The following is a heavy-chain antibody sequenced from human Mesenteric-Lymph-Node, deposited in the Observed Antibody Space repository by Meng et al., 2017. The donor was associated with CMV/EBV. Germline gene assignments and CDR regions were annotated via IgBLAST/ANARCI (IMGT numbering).Heavy chain of an antibody. CDR2: ISSSGSTI. CDR1: GFTFSDYY. CDR3: ARELPGITAAGIDY. J-gene: IGHJ4*02. D-gene: IGHD6-13*01. Sequence: GESLKISCAASGFTFSDYYMSWIRQAPGKGLEWVSYISSSGSTIYYADSVKGRFTISRDNAKNSLYLQMNSLRAEDTAVYYCARELPGITAAGIDYWGQGTLVTVSS. V-gene: IGHV3-11*01.